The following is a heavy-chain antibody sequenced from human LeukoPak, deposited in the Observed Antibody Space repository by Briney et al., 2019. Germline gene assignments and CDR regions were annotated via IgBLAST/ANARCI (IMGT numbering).Heavy chain of an antibody. V-gene: IGHV3-23*01. D-gene: IGHD3-10*01. CDR1: GFTFSGYA. Sequence: GGSVRLSCAASGFTFSGYAMNWVRQVPGKGLEWVSSISGSGISKYYADSVKGRFTISRDNSKNTLYLQMNSLRAEDTAVYYCARARDYGSGSLDYWGQGTLVTVSS. CDR3: ARARDYGSGSLDY. CDR2: ISGSGISK. J-gene: IGHJ4*02.